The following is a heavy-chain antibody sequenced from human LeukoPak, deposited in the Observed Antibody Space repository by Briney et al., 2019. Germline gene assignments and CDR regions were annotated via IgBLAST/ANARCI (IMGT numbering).Heavy chain of an antibody. Sequence: TSETLSLTCTVSGGSISSGGYYWSWIRQPPGKGLEWIGYIYHSGSTYYNPSLKSRVTISVDRPKNQFSLKLSSVTAADTAVYYCAMSSSSHDYWGQGTLVTVSS. CDR1: GGSISSGGYY. CDR3: AMSSSSHDY. CDR2: IYHSGST. D-gene: IGHD6-6*01. V-gene: IGHV4-30-2*01. J-gene: IGHJ4*02.